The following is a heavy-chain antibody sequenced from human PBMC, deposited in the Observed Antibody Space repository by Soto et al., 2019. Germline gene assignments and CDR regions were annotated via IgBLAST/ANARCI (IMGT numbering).Heavy chain of an antibody. CDR3: ARGRRGYSYGTPFDY. Sequence: QVQLQESGPGLVKPSQTLSLTCTVSGGSISSGGYYWSWIRQHPGKGLEWIGYSYYSGSTYYNPSLKSRVTISVDTSKNQFALKLSSVTAAATAVYYCARGRRGYSYGTPFDYWGQGTLVTVSS. V-gene: IGHV4-31*03. CDR2: SYYSGST. D-gene: IGHD5-18*01. J-gene: IGHJ4*02. CDR1: GGSISSGGYY.